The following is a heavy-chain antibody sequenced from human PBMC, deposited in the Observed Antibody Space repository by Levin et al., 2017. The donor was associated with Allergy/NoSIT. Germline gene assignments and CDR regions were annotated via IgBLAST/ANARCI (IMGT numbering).Heavy chain of an antibody. D-gene: IGHD5-24*01. J-gene: IGHJ4*02. CDR1: GFTFSRHG. CDR3: AKDDGEDGIGFDY. CDR2: ISFDGTDT. Sequence: QTGGSLRLSCAVSGFTFSRHGMHWVRQAPGKGLEWLAIISFDGTDTFYTDSVKGRFTISKDNSRNTLFLQMNSLRVDDTAMYYCAKDDGEDGIGFDYCGQGTLVTVSS. V-gene: IGHV3-30*18.